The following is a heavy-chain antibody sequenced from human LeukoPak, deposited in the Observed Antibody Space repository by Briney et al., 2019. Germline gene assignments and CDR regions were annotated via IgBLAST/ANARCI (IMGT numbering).Heavy chain of an antibody. J-gene: IGHJ4*02. CDR3: AKSLAIDY. CDR1: GFTFSSYG. V-gene: IGHV3-30*18. Sequence: GRSLRLSCAASGFTFSSYGMHWVRQAPGKGLEWVAVISYDGSNKYYADSVKGRFTISRDNSKNTLYLQMNSPRAEDTAVYYCAKSLAIDYWGQGTLVTVSS. CDR2: ISYDGSNK.